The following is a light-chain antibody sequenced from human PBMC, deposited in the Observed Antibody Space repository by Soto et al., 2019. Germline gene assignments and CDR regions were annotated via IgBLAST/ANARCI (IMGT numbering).Light chain of an antibody. CDR3: QKDNSAHRT. Sequence: DIQMTQSPSSLSASVGDRVTITCRASQGISTYLDWYQQKPGKVPKLLIYAAYTLQSGVPSRFSGSGSGTDFTLANSSLQPKDVATYFCQKDNSAHRTFGQGTKVEIK. CDR2: AAY. J-gene: IGKJ1*01. CDR1: QGISTY. V-gene: IGKV1-27*01.